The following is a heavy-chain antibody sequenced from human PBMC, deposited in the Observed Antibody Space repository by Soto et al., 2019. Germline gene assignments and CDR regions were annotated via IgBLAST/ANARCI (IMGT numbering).Heavy chain of an antibody. CDR1: GGSFSGHS. J-gene: IGHJ5*01. CDR3: STRAYDTNCYYRFDP. D-gene: IGHD3-22*01. CDR2: INHSGRV. Sequence: SETLSLTCAVYGGSFSGHSWTWIRQSPGEGLEWIGDINHSGRVNYSPPLKSRVTISLDTSKSQFSLTLSAVTAADTAMYYCSTRAYDTNCYYRFDPWGQGTLVTVSS. V-gene: IGHV4-34*01.